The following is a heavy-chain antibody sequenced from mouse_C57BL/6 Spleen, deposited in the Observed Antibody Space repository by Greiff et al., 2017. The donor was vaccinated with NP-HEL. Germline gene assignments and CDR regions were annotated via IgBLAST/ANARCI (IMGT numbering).Heavy chain of an antibody. CDR1: GYTFTDYE. CDR2: IDPETGGT. V-gene: IGHV1-15*01. D-gene: IGHD1-1*01. CDR3: TRPDYYGSSSYWYFDV. J-gene: IGHJ1*03. Sequence: VQLQQSGAELVRPGASVTLSCKASGYTFTDYEMHWVKQTPVHGLEWIGAIDPETGGTAYNQKFKGKAILTADKSSSTAYMELRSLTSEDSAVYYCTRPDYYGSSSYWYFDVWGTGTTVTVSS.